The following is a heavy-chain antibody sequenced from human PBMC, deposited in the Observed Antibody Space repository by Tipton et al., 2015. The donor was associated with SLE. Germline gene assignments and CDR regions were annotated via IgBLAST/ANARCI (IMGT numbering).Heavy chain of an antibody. V-gene: IGHV4-59*08. CDR2: IYYSGRN. J-gene: IGHJ5*02. D-gene: IGHD1-1*01. CDR1: GVSINSFY. CDR3: PRTTEYFDP. Sequence: TLSLTCTVSGVSINSFYWSWIRQPPGKGLEWIGYIYYSGRNNYNPSPKTRVTMSVDTSKSQFSLKLTSVTAADTAVYYCPRTTEYFDPWGQGTLVTVSS.